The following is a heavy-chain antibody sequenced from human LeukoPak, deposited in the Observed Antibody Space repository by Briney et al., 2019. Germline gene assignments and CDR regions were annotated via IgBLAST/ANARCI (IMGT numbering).Heavy chain of an antibody. CDR2: INHSGST. Sequence: SETLSLTCAVYGGSFSGYYWSWIRQPPGKGLEWIGEINHSGSTNYNPSLKSRVTISVDTSKNQFSLKLSSVTAADTAVYYCARGRKWELRYFDYWGQGTLVTVSS. J-gene: IGHJ4*02. D-gene: IGHD1-26*01. CDR3: ARGRKWELRYFDY. V-gene: IGHV4-34*01. CDR1: GGSFSGYY.